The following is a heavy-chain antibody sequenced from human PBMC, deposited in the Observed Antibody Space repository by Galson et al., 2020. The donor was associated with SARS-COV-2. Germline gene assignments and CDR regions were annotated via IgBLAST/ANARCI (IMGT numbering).Heavy chain of an antibody. CDR2: IYYSGST. CDR1: GGSVSSGSYY. Sequence: SETLSLTCTVSGGSVSSGSYYWSWIRQPPGKGLEWIGYIYYSGSTNYNPSLKSRVTISVDTSKNQFSLKLSSVTAADTAVYYCARALPDAFDIWGQGTMVTVSS. V-gene: IGHV4-61*01. J-gene: IGHJ3*02. CDR3: ARALPDAFDI.